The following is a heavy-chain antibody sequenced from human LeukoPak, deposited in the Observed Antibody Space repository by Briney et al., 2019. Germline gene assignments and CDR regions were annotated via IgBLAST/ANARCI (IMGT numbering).Heavy chain of an antibody. CDR2: TRNKANSYTT. J-gene: IGHJ3*01. CDR3: ARDLSYYYDGRGGAFDL. Sequence: PGGSLRLSCATSGFTFSDHYMDWVRQAPGKGLEWVGRTRNKANSYTTEYAASVKGRFTISRDDSKNSLFLQMNSLKTEDTAVYYCARDLSYYYDGRGGAFDLWGQGTVVTVSS. D-gene: IGHD3-22*01. CDR1: GFTFSDHY. V-gene: IGHV3-72*01.